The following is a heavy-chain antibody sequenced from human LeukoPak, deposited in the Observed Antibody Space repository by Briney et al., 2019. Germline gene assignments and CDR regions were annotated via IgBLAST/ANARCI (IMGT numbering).Heavy chain of an antibody. CDR2: IGISSGNT. V-gene: IGHV3-48*01. CDR3: ARDHRYAFDN. CDR1: GFNFLDYS. J-gene: IGHJ4*01. D-gene: IGHD5-12*01. Sequence: GGSLRLSCPASGFNFLDYSMNWVRQAPGKGLEWISYIGISSGNTKYADSVKGRFTISRDKARNSLYLQMNSLRVEDTAVYYCARDHRYAFDNWGHGTLVTVSS.